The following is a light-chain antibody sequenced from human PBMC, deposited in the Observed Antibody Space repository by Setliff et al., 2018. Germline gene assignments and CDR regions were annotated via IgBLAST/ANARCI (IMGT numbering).Light chain of an antibody. V-gene: IGLV1-40*01. CDR3: QSYDSSLRGSV. CDR2: GDS. Sequence: SVLTQPPSVSGAPGQRVTISCTGSRSNIGGGYDVHWYQQLPGTAPKVLIYGDSNRPSGVPDRFSGSKSGTSASLAITGLQAEDEADYYCQSYDSSLRGSVFGGGTKVTVL. J-gene: IGLJ2*01. CDR1: RSNIGGGYD.